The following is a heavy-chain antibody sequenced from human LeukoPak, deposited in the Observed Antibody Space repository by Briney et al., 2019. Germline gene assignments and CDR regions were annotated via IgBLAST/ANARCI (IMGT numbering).Heavy chain of an antibody. CDR3: TRERLYGASALDY. CDR2: IKDDGTEK. Sequence: GGSLRLSCAASGFTFSSYWMTWVRQAPGKGLERVAQIKDDGTEKFYLDSLRGRFTISRDNSKDSLYLHINSLRAEDTAVYYCTRERLYGASALDYWGQGTVVIVSS. CDR1: GFTFSSYW. V-gene: IGHV3-7*01. J-gene: IGHJ4*02. D-gene: IGHD4-17*01.